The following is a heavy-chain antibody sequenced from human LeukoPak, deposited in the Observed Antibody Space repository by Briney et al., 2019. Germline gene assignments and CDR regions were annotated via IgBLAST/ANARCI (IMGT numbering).Heavy chain of an antibody. CDR3: ARSVNWSPSYGLDV. Sequence: ASVKVSCKASGYTFTTYAMNWVRQAPGQGLEWMGRINTNTGNPTYVQGFTGRFVFSLDTSVNTAYLQIGSLKAEDTAVYYCARSVNWSPSYGLDVWGQGTTVTVSS. D-gene: IGHD1-1*01. CDR2: INTNTGNP. CDR1: GYTFTTYA. V-gene: IGHV7-4-1*01. J-gene: IGHJ6*02.